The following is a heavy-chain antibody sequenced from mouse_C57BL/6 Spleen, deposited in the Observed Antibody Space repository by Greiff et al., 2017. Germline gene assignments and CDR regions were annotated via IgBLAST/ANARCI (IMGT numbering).Heavy chain of an antibody. V-gene: IGHV1-55*01. J-gene: IGHJ4*01. CDR3: ARRGDYDYGYAMDY. D-gene: IGHD2-4*01. CDR1: GYTFTSYW. Sequence: QVQLKQSGAELVKPGASVKMSCKASGYTFTSYWITWVKQRPGQGLEWIGDIYPGSGSTNYNEKFKSKATLTVDTSSSTAYMQLSSLTSEDSAVYYCARRGDYDYGYAMDYWGQGTSVTVSS. CDR2: IYPGSGST.